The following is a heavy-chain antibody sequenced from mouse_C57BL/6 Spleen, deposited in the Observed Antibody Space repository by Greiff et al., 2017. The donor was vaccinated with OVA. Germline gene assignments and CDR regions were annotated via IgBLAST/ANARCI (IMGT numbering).Heavy chain of an antibody. CDR2: ILPGSGST. J-gene: IGHJ4*01. D-gene: IGHD1-1*01. CDR1: GYTFTGYW. CDR3: ARRREYYGSSYEAMDY. V-gene: IGHV1-9*01. Sequence: VQLQQSGAELMKPGASVKLSCKATGYTFTGYWIEWVKQRPGHGLEWIGEILPGSGSTNYNEKFKGKATFTADTSSNTAYMQLSSLTTEDSAIYYCARRREYYGSSYEAMDYWGQGTSVTVSS.